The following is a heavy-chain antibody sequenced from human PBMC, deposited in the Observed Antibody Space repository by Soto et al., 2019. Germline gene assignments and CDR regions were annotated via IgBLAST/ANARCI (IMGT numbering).Heavy chain of an antibody. J-gene: IGHJ4*02. Sequence: SETLSLTCTVSDGSISSYYWSWIRQPPGKGLEWIGYIYYSGSTYYSPSLKSRVTISVDTTKNQFSLNLNSVTAADTAVYYCARNYGYSYGPDYWGQGTLVTVSS. D-gene: IGHD2-15*01. V-gene: IGHV4-59*01. CDR1: DGSISSYY. CDR3: ARNYGYSYGPDY. CDR2: IYYSGST.